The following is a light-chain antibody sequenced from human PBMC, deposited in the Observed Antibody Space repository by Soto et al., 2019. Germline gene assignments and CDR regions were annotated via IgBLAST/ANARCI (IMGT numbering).Light chain of an antibody. V-gene: IGKV3-11*01. J-gene: IGKJ5*01. CDR2: AAS. Sequence: IVLTQAPSTLSLSPGARVTLSCRASQSVSNYLAWYQQKPGQAPRLLVSAASSRATGIPARFSGSGSGTDFTLTISSLEPEDFGVFYCQQRFDWPKITFGQGTRLEIK. CDR1: QSVSNY. CDR3: QQRFDWPKIT.